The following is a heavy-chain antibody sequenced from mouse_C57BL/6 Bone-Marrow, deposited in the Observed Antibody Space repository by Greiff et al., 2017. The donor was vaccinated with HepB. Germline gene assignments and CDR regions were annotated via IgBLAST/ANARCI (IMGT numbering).Heavy chain of an antibody. D-gene: IGHD2-3*01. CDR2: INSDGGST. CDR3: ARLTVVYDGSYWYFDV. CDR1: EYEFPSHD. Sequence: EVQLVESGGGLVQPGESLKLSCESNEYEFPSHDMSWVRKTPEKRLELVAAINSDGGSTYYPDTMERRFIISRDNTKKTLYLQMSSLRSEDTALYYCARLTVVYDGSYWYFDVWGTGTTVTVSS. J-gene: IGHJ1*03. V-gene: IGHV5-2*01.